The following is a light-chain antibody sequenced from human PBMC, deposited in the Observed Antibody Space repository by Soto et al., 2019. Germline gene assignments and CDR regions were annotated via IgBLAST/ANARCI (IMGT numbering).Light chain of an antibody. J-gene: IGLJ3*02. CDR3: CSYAGSTYWV. V-gene: IGLV2-14*01. Sequence: QSALTQPASVSGSPGQSITISCTGTSSDVGGYNYVSWYQQHPGKAPKLMIYEVSNRPSGVSNRFSGSKSGNTASLTISGLQAEDEADYYCCSYAGSTYWVFGGGTKVTVL. CDR1: SSDVGGYNY. CDR2: EVS.